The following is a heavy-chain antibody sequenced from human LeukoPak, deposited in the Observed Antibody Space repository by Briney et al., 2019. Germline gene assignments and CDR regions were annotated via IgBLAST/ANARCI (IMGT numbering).Heavy chain of an antibody. CDR2: INPNSGGT. CDR3: ARDRSQWPHSYNWFDP. D-gene: IGHD6-19*01. CDR1: GYTFTGYY. Sequence: ASVKVSCKASGYTFTGYYMHWVRQAPGQGLQWMGWINPNSGGTNYAQKFQGRVTMTRDTSISTAYMELSRLRSDDTAVYYCARDRSQWPHSYNWFDPWGQGTLVTVSS. V-gene: IGHV1-2*02. J-gene: IGHJ5*02.